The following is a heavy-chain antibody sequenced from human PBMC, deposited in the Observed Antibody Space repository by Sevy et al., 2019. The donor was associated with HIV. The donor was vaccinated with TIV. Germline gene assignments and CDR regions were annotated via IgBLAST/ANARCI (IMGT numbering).Heavy chain of an antibody. CDR3: AGWSSAWTLFDY. D-gene: IGHD6-19*01. V-gene: IGHV3-66*01. CDR1: GFSFTWYW. J-gene: IGHJ4*02. Sequence: GGSLRLSCAASGFSFTWYWMSWVRQTPEKGLEWVSVIYSDGKTFYADSVQDRFTISRDNSKNTLYLQMNSLRAEDTAVYYCAGWSSAWTLFDYWGQGTLVTVSS. CDR2: IYSDGKT.